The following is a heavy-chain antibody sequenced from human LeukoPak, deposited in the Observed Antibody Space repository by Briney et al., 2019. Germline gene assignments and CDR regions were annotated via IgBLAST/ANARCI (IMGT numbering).Heavy chain of an antibody. CDR2: IYDSGST. D-gene: IGHD5-18*01. Sequence: SETLSLTCTVSGGSIRSSYYYWGWIRQPPGKGLEWIGSIYDSGSTYYSPSLKSRVTISVDTSKNQFSLKLNSVTAADTAVYYCARGRGYGRQRVYYFDYWGQGTLVTVSS. V-gene: IGHV4-39*01. CDR1: GGSIRSSYYY. J-gene: IGHJ4*02. CDR3: ARGRGYGRQRVYYFDY.